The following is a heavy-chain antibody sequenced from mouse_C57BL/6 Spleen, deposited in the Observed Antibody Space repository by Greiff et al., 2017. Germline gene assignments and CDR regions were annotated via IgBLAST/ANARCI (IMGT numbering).Heavy chain of an antibody. D-gene: IGHD4-1*01. V-gene: IGHV1-81*01. CDR3: ARSPGTGYYFDY. Sequence: VQLQQSGAELARPGASVKLSCKASGYTFTSYGISWVKQRTGQGLEWIGEIYPRSGNTYYNEKFKGKATLTADKSSSTAYMELRSLTSEDSAVYFCARSPGTGYYFDYWGQGTTLTVSS. CDR2: IYPRSGNT. J-gene: IGHJ2*01. CDR1: GYTFTSYG.